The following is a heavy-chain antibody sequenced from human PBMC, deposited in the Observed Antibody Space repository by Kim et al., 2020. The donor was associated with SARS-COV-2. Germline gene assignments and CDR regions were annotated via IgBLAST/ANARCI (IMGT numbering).Heavy chain of an antibody. J-gene: IGHJ6*02. V-gene: IGHV3-21*01. CDR1: GFTFSSYS. CDR2: ISSSSSYI. CDR3: ARDWVMSIAARPDFYYYGMDV. D-gene: IGHD6-6*01. Sequence: GGSLRLSCAASGFTFSSYSMNWVRQAPGKGLEWVSSISSSSSYIYYADSVKGRFTISRDNAKNSLYLQMNSLRAEDTAVYYCARDWVMSIAARPDFYYYGMDVWGQGTTVTVSS.